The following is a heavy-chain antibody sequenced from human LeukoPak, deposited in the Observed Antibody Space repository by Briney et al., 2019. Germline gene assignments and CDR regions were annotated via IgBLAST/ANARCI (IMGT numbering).Heavy chain of an antibody. D-gene: IGHD6-19*01. Sequence: GGSLRLSCAASGFSFGNHAMIWVRQAAGKGLEWVSVVSGSGGSTYYADSVKGRFTISRDNSKNTLYLQMNSLRAEDTAVYYCAKDTGHSSGWYIDYWGQGTLVTVSS. CDR1: GFSFGNHA. V-gene: IGHV3-23*01. J-gene: IGHJ4*02. CDR3: AKDTGHSSGWYIDY. CDR2: VSGSGGST.